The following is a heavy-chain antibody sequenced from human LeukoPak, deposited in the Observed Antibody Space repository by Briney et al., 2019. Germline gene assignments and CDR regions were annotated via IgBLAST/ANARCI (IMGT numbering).Heavy chain of an antibody. CDR2: IYYSGST. V-gene: IGHV4-59*01. CDR3: ARGRSSMVRGYYYYYMDV. D-gene: IGHD3-10*01. J-gene: IGHJ6*03. CDR1: GGSISSYY. Sequence: PSETLSLTCTVSGGSISSYYWSWIRQPPGKGLEWIGYIYYSGSTNYNPSLKSRVTISVDTSKNQFSLKLSSVTAADTAVYYCARGRSSMVRGYYYYYMDVWGKGTTVTISS.